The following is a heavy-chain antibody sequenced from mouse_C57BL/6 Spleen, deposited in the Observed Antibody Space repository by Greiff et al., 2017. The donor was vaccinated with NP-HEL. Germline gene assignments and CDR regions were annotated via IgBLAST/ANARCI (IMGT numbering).Heavy chain of an antibody. CDR2: IDPSDSET. V-gene: IGHV1-52*01. J-gene: IGHJ1*03. D-gene: IGHD1-1*01. CDR1: GYTFTSYW. Sequence: QVQLQQPGAELVRPGSSVKLSCKASGYTFTSYWMHWVKQRPIQGLEWIGNIDPSDSETHYNQKFKDKATLTVDKSSSTAYMQLSSLTSEDSAVYDCARDYGSSYGYFDVWGTGTTVTVSS. CDR3: ARDYGSSYGYFDV.